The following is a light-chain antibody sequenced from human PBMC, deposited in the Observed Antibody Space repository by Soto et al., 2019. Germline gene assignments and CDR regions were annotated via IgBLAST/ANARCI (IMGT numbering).Light chain of an antibody. CDR2: DVS. CDR1: SGDVGGYNY. V-gene: IGLV2-11*01. J-gene: IGLJ1*01. CDR3: CSYAGSYTFYV. Sequence: QSALPQPRSVSGSPGQSVTIFCTGTSGDVGGYNYVSWYQQHPGKAPKLMIYDVSKRPSGVPDRFSGSKSGNTASLTISGLQAEDEADYYCCSYAGSYTFYVFGTGTKVTVL.